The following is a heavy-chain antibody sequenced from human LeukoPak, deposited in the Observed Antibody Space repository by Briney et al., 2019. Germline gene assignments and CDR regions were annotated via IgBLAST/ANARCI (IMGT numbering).Heavy chain of an antibody. V-gene: IGHV3-30-3*01. CDR2: IASAGSHT. Sequence: GRSLRLSCAASGFTFSTYFMHWVRQAPGKGLEWVADIASAGSHTFYVESVKGRFTISRDNSKNTLYLQMNSLRAEDTAVYFCARERQDTILHSGAFDIWGQGTMVTVSS. D-gene: IGHD2-21*01. J-gene: IGHJ3*02. CDR3: ARERQDTILHSGAFDI. CDR1: GFTFSTYF.